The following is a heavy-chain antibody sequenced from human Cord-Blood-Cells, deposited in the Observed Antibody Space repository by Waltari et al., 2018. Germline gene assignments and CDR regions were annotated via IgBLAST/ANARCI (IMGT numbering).Heavy chain of an antibody. CDR2: PYYSGST. J-gene: IGHJ4*02. Sequence: QPPGKGLEWIGSPYYSGSTYYNPSLKTRVTISVDTSKNQFSLKLSTVTAADTAVYYCAGLWGYYDSSGYKNFDYWGQGTLVTVSS. D-gene: IGHD3-22*01. V-gene: IGHV4-39*01. CDR3: AGLWGYYDSSGYKNFDY.